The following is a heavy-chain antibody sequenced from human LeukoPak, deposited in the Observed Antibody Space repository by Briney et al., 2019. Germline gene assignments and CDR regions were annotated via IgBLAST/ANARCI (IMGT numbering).Heavy chain of an antibody. D-gene: IGHD3-10*01. Sequence: GGSLRLSCAASGFTFSSYSMNWVRQAPGKGLEWVSSISSSSSYIYYADSVKGRFTISRDNSKNTLYLQMNSLRAEDTAVYYCARRLGGSGSYRHFDSWGQGTLVTVSS. CDR1: GFTFSSYS. J-gene: IGHJ4*02. CDR3: ARRLGGSGSYRHFDS. V-gene: IGHV3-21*01. CDR2: ISSSSSYI.